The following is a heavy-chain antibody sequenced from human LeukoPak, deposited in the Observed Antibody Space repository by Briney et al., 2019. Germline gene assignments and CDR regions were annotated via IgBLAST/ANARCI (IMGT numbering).Heavy chain of an antibody. J-gene: IGHJ6*02. Sequence: GGSLRLSCAASGFTFSSYSMNWVRQAPGKGLECVSSISSSSSYIYYADSVKARFAISRDNAKNSLYLQMNSLRAEDTAVYYCARDRPHCSGGSCYYYYYGMDVWGQGTTVTVSS. CDR2: ISSSSSYI. V-gene: IGHV3-21*01. D-gene: IGHD2-15*01. CDR1: GFTFSSYS. CDR3: ARDRPHCSGGSCYYYYYGMDV.